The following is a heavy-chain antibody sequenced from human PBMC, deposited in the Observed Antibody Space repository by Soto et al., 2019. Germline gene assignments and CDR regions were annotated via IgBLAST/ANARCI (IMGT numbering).Heavy chain of an antibody. Sequence: GGSLRLSCAGSGFSFSSYTIHWVRQAPGKGLEWVASISSGSRSISYADSVKGRFTISRDNAESSLFLQMNSLRAEDTAVYYCARVSITGTTNYYYYGMDVWGQGTTVTVSS. J-gene: IGHJ6*02. CDR2: ISSGSRSI. D-gene: IGHD1-7*01. CDR3: ARVSITGTTNYYYYGMDV. V-gene: IGHV3-21*06. CDR1: GFSFSSYT.